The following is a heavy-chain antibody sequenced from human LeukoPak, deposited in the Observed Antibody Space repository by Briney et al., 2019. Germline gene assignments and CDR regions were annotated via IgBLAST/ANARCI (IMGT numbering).Heavy chain of an antibody. CDR1: GYTFTGYY. J-gene: IGHJ5*02. V-gene: IGHV1-2*02. CDR2: INPNSGGT. Sequence: GASVKVSCKASGYTFTGYYMHWVRQAPGQGLEWMGWINPNSGGTNYAQKFQGRVTMNRDTSISPAYMGLSRLRSDDTAVYYCARDKNYDILTGYPYNWFDPWGQGTLVTVSS. D-gene: IGHD3-9*01. CDR3: ARDKNYDILTGYPYNWFDP.